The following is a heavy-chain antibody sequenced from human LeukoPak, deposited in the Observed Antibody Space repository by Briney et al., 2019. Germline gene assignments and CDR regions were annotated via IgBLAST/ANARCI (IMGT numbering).Heavy chain of an antibody. D-gene: IGHD6-13*01. CDR2: ISGSGTNT. J-gene: IGHJ5*02. CDR3: AHPTEYSSSWYGNWFDP. CDR1: GFTFSSYA. Sequence: GGSLRLSCAASGFTFSSYAMSWVRQAPGKGLEWVSAISGSGTNTYYADSVKGRFTISRDNSKNTLYLQMNSLRAEDTAVYYCAHPTEYSSSWYGNWFDPWGQGTLVTVSS. V-gene: IGHV3-23*01.